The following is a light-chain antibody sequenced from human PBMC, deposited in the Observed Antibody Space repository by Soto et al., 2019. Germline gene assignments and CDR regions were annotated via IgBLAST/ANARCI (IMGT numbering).Light chain of an antibody. Sequence: QSVLTQPASVSGSPGQSFTIPCTGSSSDVGAHHSVSWYQQHPGKATKLIIFDVSNRHSGVSNRFSGSKSGNTASLIISGLQPEDEADYYCSSFTDTGTVMFGGGTRSPS. CDR1: SSDVGAHHS. CDR2: DVS. CDR3: SSFTDTGTVM. V-gene: IGLV2-14*03. J-gene: IGLJ3*02.